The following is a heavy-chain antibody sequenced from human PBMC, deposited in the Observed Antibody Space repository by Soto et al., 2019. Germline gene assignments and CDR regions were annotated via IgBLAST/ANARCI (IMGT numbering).Heavy chain of an antibody. CDR1: GFTFSSYA. V-gene: IGHV3-30-3*01. Sequence: QVQLVESEGGEVQPGRSLRLSCAASGFTFSSYAMHWVRQAPGKGLEWVAVISYDGSNKYYADSVKGRFTISRDNSKNTLYLQMNSLRAEDTAVYYCARGSSQWVRPAGTFDYWGQGTLVTVSS. D-gene: IGHD5-12*01. CDR2: ISYDGSNK. CDR3: ARGSSQWVRPAGTFDY. J-gene: IGHJ4*02.